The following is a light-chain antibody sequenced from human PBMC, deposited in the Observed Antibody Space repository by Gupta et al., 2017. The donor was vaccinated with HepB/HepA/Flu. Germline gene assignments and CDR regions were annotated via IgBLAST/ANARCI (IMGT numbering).Light chain of an antibody. J-gene: IGLJ2*01. Sequence: SVLTQPPSASVTPGQRVTISCSGSNPNIGNNNVNWYQQLPGTAPKLLIYSNNQRPSGVPDRFSGSKSGTSASLAISGLQAEDEADYYCAAWDDSRNGVIFGGGTKVTVL. CDR1: NPNIGNNN. V-gene: IGLV1-44*01. CDR3: AAWDDSRNGVI. CDR2: SNN.